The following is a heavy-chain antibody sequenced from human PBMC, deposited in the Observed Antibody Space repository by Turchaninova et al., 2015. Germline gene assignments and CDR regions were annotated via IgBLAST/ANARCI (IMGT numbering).Heavy chain of an antibody. D-gene: IGHD5-18*01. Sequence: LVCVVVLVAAEGASRLSWADAGLTCSGYAMSWGSQAPGKGLEWVFAISGSGGSTYYADSVKGRFTISRDNSKNTLYLQMNSLRAEDTAVYYCAKGYSYDYWGQGTLVTVSS. V-gene: IGHV3-23*01. CDR2: ISGSGGST. CDR1: GLTCSGYA. CDR3: AKGYSYDY. J-gene: IGHJ4*02.